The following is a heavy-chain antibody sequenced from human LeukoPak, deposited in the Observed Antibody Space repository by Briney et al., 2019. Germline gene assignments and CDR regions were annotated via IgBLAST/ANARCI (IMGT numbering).Heavy chain of an antibody. J-gene: IGHJ4*02. CDR3: ARDVGYYDSSGYPDY. V-gene: IGHV3-21*01. D-gene: IGHD3-22*01. CDR2: ISSSSSYI. CDR1: GFTFSSYS. Sequence: EGSLRLSCAASGFTFSSYSMNWVRQAPGKGLEWVSSISSSSSYIYYADSVKGRFTISRDNAKNSLYLQMNSLRAEDTAVYYCARDVGYYDSSGYPDYWGQGTLVTVSS.